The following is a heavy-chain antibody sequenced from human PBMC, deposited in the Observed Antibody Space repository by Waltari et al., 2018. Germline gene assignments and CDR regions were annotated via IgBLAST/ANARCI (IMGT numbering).Heavy chain of an antibody. CDR1: GGSISSYY. J-gene: IGHJ6*02. CDR2: IYYSGST. CDR3: ARAGARGVGATTGYYYYGMDV. V-gene: IGHV4-59*01. D-gene: IGHD1-26*01. Sequence: QVQLQESGPGLVKPSETLSLTCTVSGGSISSYYWRWIRQPPGKGLEWIGYIYYSGSTNYNPSLKSRVTISVDTSKNQFSLKLSSVTAADTAVYYCARAGARGVGATTGYYYYGMDVWGQGTTVTVSS.